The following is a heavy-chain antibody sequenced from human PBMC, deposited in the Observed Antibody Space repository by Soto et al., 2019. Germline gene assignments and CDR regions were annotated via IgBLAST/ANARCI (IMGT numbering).Heavy chain of an antibody. V-gene: IGHV4-39*01. J-gene: IGHJ4*02. D-gene: IGHD6-13*01. CDR3: ARTRIEAAGLGIDY. CDR1: GGSISSSSYY. CDR2: IYYSGST. Sequence: QLQLQESGPGLVKPSETLSLTCTVSGGSISSSSYYWGWIRQPPGKGLEWIGSIYYSGSTYYNPSLKSRVTISVDTSKNQFSLKLSSVTAADTAVYYCARTRIEAAGLGIDYWGQGTLVTVSS.